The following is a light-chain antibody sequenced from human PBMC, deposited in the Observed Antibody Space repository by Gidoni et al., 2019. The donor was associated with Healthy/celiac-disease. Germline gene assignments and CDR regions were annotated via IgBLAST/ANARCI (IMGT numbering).Light chain of an antibody. CDR3: QQYNSYPYT. Sequence: DIQMTQSPSTLSASVGDRVTITCRASQSISSRLAWYQQKPGKAPKLLIYKASSLESGVPSRFSGRGSGTEFTLTISSLQPDDFATYYCQQYNSYPYTFXXXTKLEIK. V-gene: IGKV1-5*03. CDR2: KAS. CDR1: QSISSR. J-gene: IGKJ2*01.